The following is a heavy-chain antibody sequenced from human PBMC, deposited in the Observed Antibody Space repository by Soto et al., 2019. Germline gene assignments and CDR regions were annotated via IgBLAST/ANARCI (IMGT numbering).Heavy chain of an antibody. CDR2: IKQDGSEK. V-gene: IGHV3-7*01. Sequence: GESLKISCAASGFTFSSYWMSWVRQAPGKGLEWVANIKQDGSEKYYVDSVKGRFTIPRDNAKNSLYLQMNSLRAEDTAVYYCARVPAAIYYYYYGMDVWGQGTTVTVSS. J-gene: IGHJ6*02. CDR1: GFTFSSYW. D-gene: IGHD2-2*01. CDR3: ARVPAAIYYYYYGMDV.